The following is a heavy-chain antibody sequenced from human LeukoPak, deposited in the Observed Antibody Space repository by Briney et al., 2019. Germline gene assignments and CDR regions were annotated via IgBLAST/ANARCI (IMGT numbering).Heavy chain of an antibody. V-gene: IGHV4-38-2*01. Sequence: PSETLSLTCAVSGYSISSGYYWGWIRQPPGKGLEWIGIIYHSGSTYYNPSLKSRVTISVDTSKNQFSLKLSSVTAADTAVYYCARHAPGVGGAFDIWGQGTMVTVSS. CDR3: ARHAPGVGGAFDI. D-gene: IGHD3-16*01. CDR2: IYHSGST. J-gene: IGHJ3*02. CDR1: GYSISSGYY.